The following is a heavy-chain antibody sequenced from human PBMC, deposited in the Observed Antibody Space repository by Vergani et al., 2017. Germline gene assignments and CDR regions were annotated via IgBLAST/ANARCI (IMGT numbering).Heavy chain of an antibody. CDR2: IRPKTDGETT. CDR3: TTPTPCELRYGLDY. D-gene: IGHD3-9*01. V-gene: IGHV3-15*01. CDR1: GFTFCRAW. Sequence: EVQPVESGGGLVKPGGSLRLSCTTSGFTFCRAWMSWVRQAPGKGLEWVARIRPKTDGETTDYAAPVKGIFTISRADSKNPLYLQMNSLKTDDTAVYYCTTPTPCELRYGLDYWGQGTLVTVSS. J-gene: IGHJ4*02.